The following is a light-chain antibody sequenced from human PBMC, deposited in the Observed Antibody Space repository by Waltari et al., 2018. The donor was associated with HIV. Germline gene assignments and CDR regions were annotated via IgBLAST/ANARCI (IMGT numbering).Light chain of an antibody. CDR1: NSDVAGYSY. CDR2: EVS. J-gene: IGLJ1*01. V-gene: IGLV2-8*01. Sequence: SALTQPPSASGSPGQSVTIYCTGTNSDVAGYSYVSWFQQHPGKAPKPMIYEVSKRPSGVPNRFSGSKSGNTASLTVSGLQAEDEADYYCCSYAGTNHFYVFGTGTKVTVL. CDR3: CSYAGTNHFYV.